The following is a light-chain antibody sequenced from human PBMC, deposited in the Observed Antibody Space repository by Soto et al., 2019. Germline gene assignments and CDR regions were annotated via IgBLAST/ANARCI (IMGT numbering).Light chain of an antibody. CDR1: QSISSW. Sequence: DIQMTQSPSTLSASVGDRVTITCRASQSISSWLAWYQQKPGKAPKLLIYKASSLESGVPSRFSGSGSGTEFTLTISSPQPDDFATYYCQQYNSYSLFGQGTKLEIK. J-gene: IGKJ2*01. CDR3: QQYNSYSL. V-gene: IGKV1-5*03. CDR2: KAS.